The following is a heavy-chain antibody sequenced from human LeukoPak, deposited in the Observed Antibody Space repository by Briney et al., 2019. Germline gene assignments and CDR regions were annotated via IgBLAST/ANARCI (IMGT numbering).Heavy chain of an antibody. D-gene: IGHD5-12*01. CDR1: GGSISSYS. CDR3: ARVPTFSGFDRFDP. Sequence: SETLSLTCIVSGGSISSYSWSWIRQPPGKGLEWIGYIYYSGNTNYSPSLKSRVTVSVDTSKNQFSLRLSSMTAADTAVYYCARVPTFSGFDRFDPWGQGTLVTVSS. J-gene: IGHJ5*02. CDR2: IYYSGNT. V-gene: IGHV4-59*01.